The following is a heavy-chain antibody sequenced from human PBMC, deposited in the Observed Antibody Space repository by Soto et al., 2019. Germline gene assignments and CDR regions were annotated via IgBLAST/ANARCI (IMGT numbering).Heavy chain of an antibody. Sequence: GGSLRLSCAASGFTFSSYAMHWVCQAPGKGLEWVAVISYDGSNKNYADSVKGRFTISRDNSKNTLYLQMNSLRAEDTAVYYCARGYDFWSGYYYPYGMDVWGQGTTVTVSS. CDR2: ISYDGSNK. J-gene: IGHJ6*02. D-gene: IGHD3-3*01. CDR3: ARGYDFWSGYYYPYGMDV. CDR1: GFTFSSYA. V-gene: IGHV3-30-3*01.